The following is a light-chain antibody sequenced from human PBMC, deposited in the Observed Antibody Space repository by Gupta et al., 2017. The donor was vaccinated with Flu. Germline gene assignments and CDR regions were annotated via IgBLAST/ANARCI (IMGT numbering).Light chain of an antibody. V-gene: IGLV2-11*01. CDR3: CSDAGSDTWV. CDR1: SSDVGGYNF. J-gene: IGLJ3*02. CDR2: DVS. Sequence: SALTQPRPVSGSPGQTATIPCTATSSDVGGYNFVSCSQQHPGKAPKLMIYDVSKRPSGVTDRFSGSKSDNTASLTISGRQEEEEDDYYSCSDAGSDTWVFGGGTKLTVL.